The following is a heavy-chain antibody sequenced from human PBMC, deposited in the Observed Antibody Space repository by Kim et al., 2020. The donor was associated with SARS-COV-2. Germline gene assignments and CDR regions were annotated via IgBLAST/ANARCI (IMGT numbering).Heavy chain of an antibody. Sequence: SETLSLTCAVYGGSFSGYYWSWIRQPPGKGLEWIGEINHSGSTNYNSSLKSRVTISVDTSKNQFSLKLSSVTAADTAVYYCGSSSGWYVYWGQGTLVTVSS. CDR2: INHSGST. CDR3: GSSSGWYVY. J-gene: IGHJ4*02. D-gene: IGHD6-19*01. V-gene: IGHV4-34*01. CDR1: GGSFSGYY.